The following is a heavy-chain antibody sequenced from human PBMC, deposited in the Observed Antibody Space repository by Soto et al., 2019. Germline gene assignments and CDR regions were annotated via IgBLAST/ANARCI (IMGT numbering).Heavy chain of an antibody. D-gene: IGHD3-9*01. V-gene: IGHV1-69*13. CDR2: IIPIFGTA. J-gene: IGHJ5*02. CDR3: ARFAGDLTGYYRAWFDP. CDR1: GGTFSSYA. Sequence: ASVKVSCKASGGTFSSYAISWVRQAPGQGLEWMGGIIPIFGTANYAQKFQGRVTITADESTSTAYMELSSLRSEDTAVYYCARFAGDLTGYYRAWFDPWGPGTLVTVSS.